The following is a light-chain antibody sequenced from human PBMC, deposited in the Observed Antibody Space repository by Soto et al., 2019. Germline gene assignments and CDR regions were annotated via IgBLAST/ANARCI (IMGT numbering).Light chain of an antibody. Sequence: VLTPSRDTLYLSAGAIATLSCRASQSISQSLAWYQQRPGQSPRLLIYDASRRATGIPDRFTGSGLGTHITLASGIRTPEDLVVYYCQQYGGLPRKFGQGTKVDI. CDR1: QSISQS. CDR3: QQYGGLPRK. V-gene: IGKV3-20*01. J-gene: IGKJ1*01. CDR2: DAS.